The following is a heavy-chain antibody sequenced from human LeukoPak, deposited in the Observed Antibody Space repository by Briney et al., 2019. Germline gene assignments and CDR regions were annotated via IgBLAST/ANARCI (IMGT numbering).Heavy chain of an antibody. CDR2: ISSSSSYI. D-gene: IGHD3-16*02. CDR3: AREYVWGSYRYQDY. J-gene: IGHJ4*02. Sequence: GGSLRLSCAASGFTFSSYSMNWVRQAPGKGLEWVSSISSSSSYIYYADSVKGRFTISRDNAKSSLYLQMNSLRAEDTAVYYCAREYVWGSYRYQDYWGQGTLVTVSS. V-gene: IGHV3-21*01. CDR1: GFTFSSYS.